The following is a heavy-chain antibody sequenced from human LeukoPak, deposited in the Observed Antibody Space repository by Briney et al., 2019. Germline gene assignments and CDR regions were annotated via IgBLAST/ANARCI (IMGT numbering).Heavy chain of an antibody. CDR3: ARVTGSGSYYNGIDY. D-gene: IGHD3-10*01. J-gene: IGHJ4*02. CDR2: ISYDGSNK. V-gene: IGHV3-30*03. CDR1: GFTFSSYG. Sequence: GRSLRLSCAASGFTFSSYGMHWVRQAPGKGLEWVAVISYDGSNKYYADSVKGRFTISRDNSKNTLYLQMNSLRAEDTAVYYCARVTGSGSYYNGIDYWGQGTLVTASS.